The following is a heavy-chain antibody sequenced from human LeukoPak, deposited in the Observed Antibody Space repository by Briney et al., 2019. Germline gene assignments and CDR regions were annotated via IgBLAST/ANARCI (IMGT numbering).Heavy chain of an antibody. CDR1: GFTFSSYW. J-gene: IGHJ4*02. Sequence: GGSLRLSCAASGFTFSSYWMSWVRQAPGKGLEWVANIKQDGSEKYYVDSVKGRFTISRDNAKNSLYLQMNSLRAEDTAVYYCARDAAMVDREAFGYWGQGTLVTVSS. D-gene: IGHD5-18*01. CDR2: IKQDGSEK. V-gene: IGHV3-7*03. CDR3: ARDAAMVDREAFGY.